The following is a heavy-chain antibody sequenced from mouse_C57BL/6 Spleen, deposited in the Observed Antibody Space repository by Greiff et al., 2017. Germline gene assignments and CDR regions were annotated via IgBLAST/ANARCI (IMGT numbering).Heavy chain of an antibody. J-gene: IGHJ3*01. CDR3: ATKGTGSAWFAY. D-gene: IGHD4-1*01. CDR2: IAPENGDT. Sequence: VQLKESGAELVRPGASVKLSCTASGFNIKDDYMHWVKQRPEQGLEWIGWIAPENGDTEYASKFQGKATITADTSSNTAYLQLSSLTSEDTAVYYGATKGTGSAWFAYWGQGTLVTVSA. V-gene: IGHV14-4*01. CDR1: GFNIKDDY.